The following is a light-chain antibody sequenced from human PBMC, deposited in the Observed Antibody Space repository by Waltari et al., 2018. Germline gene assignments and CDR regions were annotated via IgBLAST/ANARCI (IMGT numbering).Light chain of an antibody. Sequence: DIQMTQSPSTLSASVGDSVTITCRASQSISSWLAWYQQKPGKAPKLLIYKAPSLESGVPSRFSGSGSGTEFTLTISSLQPDDFATYYCQQYNSYPGTFGQGTKVEIK. CDR2: KAP. V-gene: IGKV1-5*03. J-gene: IGKJ1*01. CDR1: QSISSW. CDR3: QQYNSYPGT.